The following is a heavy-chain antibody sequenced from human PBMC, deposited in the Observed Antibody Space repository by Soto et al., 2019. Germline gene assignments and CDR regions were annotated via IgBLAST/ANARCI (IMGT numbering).Heavy chain of an antibody. Sequence: TSETLSLTCTVSGGSISSSSYYWGWIRQPPGKGLEWIGSIYYSGSTYYNPSLKSRVTISVDTSKNQFSLKLSSVTAADTAVYYCARQDALYYYDSSGPRVDAFDIWGQGTMVTVSS. J-gene: IGHJ3*02. CDR2: IYYSGST. D-gene: IGHD3-22*01. V-gene: IGHV4-39*01. CDR3: ARQDALYYYDSSGPRVDAFDI. CDR1: GGSISSSSYY.